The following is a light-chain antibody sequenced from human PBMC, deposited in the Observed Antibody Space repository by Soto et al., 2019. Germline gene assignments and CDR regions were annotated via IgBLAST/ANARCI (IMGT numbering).Light chain of an antibody. CDR2: DVS. V-gene: IGKV1-17*01. CDR1: QGIRDD. Sequence: IQVTQSPSSLSASVGDRVTITCRASQGIRDDLSWYQQRPGTAPILLIYDVSALKRGVPPRFSGSGSGTEFTLTISSLQPDDFATYYCQQYDSFSVTFGQGTKVDI. CDR3: QQYDSFSVT. J-gene: IGKJ1*01.